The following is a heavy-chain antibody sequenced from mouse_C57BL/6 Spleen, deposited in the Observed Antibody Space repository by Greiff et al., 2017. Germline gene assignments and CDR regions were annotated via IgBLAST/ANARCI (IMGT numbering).Heavy chain of an antibody. V-gene: IGHV6-3*01. D-gene: IGHD2-1*01. CDR2: IRLKSDNYAT. CDR3: TYGNYPSRYFDV. CDR1: GFTFSNYW. Sequence: EVQVVESGGGLVQPGGSMKLSCVASGFTFSNYWMNWVRQSPEKGLEWVAQIRLKSDNYATHYAESVKGRFTISRDDSKSSVYLQMNNLRAEDTGIYYCTYGNYPSRYFDVWGTGTTVTVSS. J-gene: IGHJ1*03.